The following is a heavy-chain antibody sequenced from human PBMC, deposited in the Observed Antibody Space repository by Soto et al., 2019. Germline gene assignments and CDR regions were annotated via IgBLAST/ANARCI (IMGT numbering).Heavy chain of an antibody. Sequence: GESLKISCKGSGYSFTGYWMSWVRQMPGKGLEWMGRIDPSDSYTNYSPSFQGHVTISADKSISTAYLQWSSLKASDTAMYYCVRLKVVAHAFDIWGQGTMVTVSS. CDR1: GYSFTGYW. CDR3: VRLKVVAHAFDI. J-gene: IGHJ3*02. V-gene: IGHV5-10-1*01. CDR2: IDPSDSYT. D-gene: IGHD3-22*01.